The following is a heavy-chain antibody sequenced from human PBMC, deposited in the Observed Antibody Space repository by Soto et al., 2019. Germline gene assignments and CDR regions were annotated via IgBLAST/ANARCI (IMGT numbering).Heavy chain of an antibody. Sequence: SETLSLTCTVSGDSISSSYWNWIRQAPGKGLEWIGYIDDTGSTNYNPSLKSRVTLSVDPSNNQYSLKLGSVTAADTAVYYCARGVLEWLLRDSYYYYMDVWGKGTTVTVSS. V-gene: IGHV4-59*01. CDR3: ARGVLEWLLRDSYYYYMDV. CDR1: GDSISSSY. J-gene: IGHJ6*03. CDR2: IDDTGST. D-gene: IGHD3-3*01.